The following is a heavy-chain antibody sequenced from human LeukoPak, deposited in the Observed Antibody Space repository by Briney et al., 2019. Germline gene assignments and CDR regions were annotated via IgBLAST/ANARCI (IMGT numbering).Heavy chain of an antibody. CDR3: ARDTPGYGGDDFDY. J-gene: IGHJ4*02. CDR2: IQAGGDEK. D-gene: IGHD4-23*01. Sequence: GGSLRLSCAASGFTFSTYGMLWGRQAPGNGLEWMTFIQAGGDEKYYAESVKGPFTVSRDNSKNTLYLQMNSLRAEDTAVYYCARDTPGYGGDDFDYWGQGALVTVSS. V-gene: IGHV3-30*02. CDR1: GFTFSTYG.